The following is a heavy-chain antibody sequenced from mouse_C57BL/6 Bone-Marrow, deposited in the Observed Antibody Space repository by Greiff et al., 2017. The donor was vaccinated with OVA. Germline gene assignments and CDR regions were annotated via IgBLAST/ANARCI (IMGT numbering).Heavy chain of an antibody. CDR1: GFSLTSYG. J-gene: IGHJ1*03. V-gene: IGHV2-3*01. Sequence: VQRVESGPGLVAPSQSLSITCTVSGFSLTSYGVSWVRQPPGKGLEWLGVIWGDGSTNYHSALISRLSISKDNSKSQVFLKLNSLQTDDTATYYCAKPSLHYYGSSYDWYFDVWGTGTTVTVSS. D-gene: IGHD1-1*01. CDR2: IWGDGST. CDR3: AKPSLHYYGSSYDWYFDV.